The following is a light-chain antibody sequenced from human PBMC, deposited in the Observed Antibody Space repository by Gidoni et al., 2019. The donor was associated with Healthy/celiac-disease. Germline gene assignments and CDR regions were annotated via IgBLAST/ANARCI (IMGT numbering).Light chain of an antibody. CDR1: SSDVGGYNY. J-gene: IGLJ1*01. V-gene: IGLV2-14*01. CDR2: DVS. Sequence: QPALTHPAPVAGSAAQSITISCTGTSSDVGGYNYVSWYQQHPGNAPKLMIYDVSQRPSGDSRRCSGSKSSTTASLTISELQAEEEADYYCSSYRSRGTYVFGAGTKVTVL. CDR3: SSYRSRGTYV.